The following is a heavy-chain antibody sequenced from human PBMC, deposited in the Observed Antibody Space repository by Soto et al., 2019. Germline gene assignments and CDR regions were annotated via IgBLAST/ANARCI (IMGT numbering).Heavy chain of an antibody. D-gene: IGHD3-10*01. CDR1: GGAISSGGYY. J-gene: IGHJ4*02. CDR2: IYYSGST. CDR3: ARVWFGELSSPYFGY. V-gene: IGHV4-31*03. Sequence: SETLSLTCTVSGGAISSGGYYWSWIRPHPGKGLEWIGYIYYSGSTYYNPSLKRRITISVDTSKNQFSLKLSSVTAADTAFYYCARVWFGELSSPYFGYWGQGTLVTVSS.